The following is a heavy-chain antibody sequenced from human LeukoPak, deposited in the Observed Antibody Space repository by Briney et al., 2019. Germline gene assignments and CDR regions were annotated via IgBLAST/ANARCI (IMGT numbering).Heavy chain of an antibody. CDR1: GFTFSDYY. Sequence: NPGGSLRLSCAASGFTFSDYYMSWIRQAPGKGLEWVSCISSSGSTIYYADSVKGRFTISRDNAKNSLYLQMNSLRAEDTAVYYCARDRSPPDYYYYYMDVWGKGTTVTVSS. J-gene: IGHJ6*03. V-gene: IGHV3-11*01. CDR2: ISSSGSTI. CDR3: ARDRSPPDYYYYYMDV.